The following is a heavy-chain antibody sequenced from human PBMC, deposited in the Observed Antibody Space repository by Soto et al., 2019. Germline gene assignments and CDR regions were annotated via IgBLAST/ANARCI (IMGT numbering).Heavy chain of an antibody. CDR3: ARGVRYGSGSPPSYFDY. CDR2: IYYSGST. J-gene: IGHJ4*02. V-gene: IGHV4-39*01. D-gene: IGHD3-10*01. Sequence: ETLSLTCTVSGGSISSSSYYWGWIRQPPGKGLEWIGSIYYSGSTYYNPSLKSRVTISVDTSKNQFSLKLSSVTAADTAVYYCARGVRYGSGSPPSYFDYWGQGTLVTVSS. CDR1: GGSISSSSYY.